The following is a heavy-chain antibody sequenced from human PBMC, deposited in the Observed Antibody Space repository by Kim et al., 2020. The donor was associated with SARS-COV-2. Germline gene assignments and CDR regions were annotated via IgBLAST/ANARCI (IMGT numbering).Heavy chain of an antibody. J-gene: IGHJ3*02. Sequence: GGSLRLSCAASGFTFSSYSMNWVRQAPGKGLEWVSYISSSSSTIYYADSVKGRFTISRDNAKNSLYLQMNSLRAEDTAVYYCARDPGGEGYDFWSGYSSDAFDIWGQGTMVTVSS. D-gene: IGHD3-3*01. CDR1: GFTFSSYS. CDR2: ISSSSSTI. V-gene: IGHV3-48*04. CDR3: ARDPGGEGYDFWSGYSSDAFDI.